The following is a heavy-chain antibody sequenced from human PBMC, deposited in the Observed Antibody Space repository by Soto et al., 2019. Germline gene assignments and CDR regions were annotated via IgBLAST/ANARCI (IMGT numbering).Heavy chain of an antibody. CDR3: ARLPWADYGGIFDP. V-gene: IGHV4-39*07. D-gene: IGHD4-17*01. CDR1: GGSVSSGSYY. J-gene: IGHJ5*02. CDR2: IHHSETT. Sequence: SETLSLTCTVSGGSVSSGSYYWSWVRQSPGKGLEWIGEIHHSETTNYNPSLESRVTISIDKSKNQFSLKLSSVTAADTAMYYCARLPWADYGGIFDPWGQGTLVTVSS.